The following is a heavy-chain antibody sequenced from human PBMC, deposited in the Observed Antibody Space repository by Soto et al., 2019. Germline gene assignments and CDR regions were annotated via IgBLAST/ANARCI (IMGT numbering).Heavy chain of an antibody. CDR3: AREQITIVGVVILPPSYYYYGMDV. D-gene: IGHD3-3*01. CDR2: ISAYNGNT. Sequence: ASVKVSCKASGYTFTSYGISWVRPAPGQGLEWMGWISAYNGNTNYAQKLQGRVTMTTDTSTSTAYMELRSLRSDDTAVYYCAREQITIVGVVILPPSYYYYGMDVWGQGTTVTVSS. J-gene: IGHJ6*02. CDR1: GYTFTSYG. V-gene: IGHV1-18*04.